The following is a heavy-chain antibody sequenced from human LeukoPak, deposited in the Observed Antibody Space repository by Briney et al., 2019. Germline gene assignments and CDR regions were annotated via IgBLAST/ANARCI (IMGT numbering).Heavy chain of an antibody. J-gene: IGHJ6*02. CDR1: GFTFSSYA. D-gene: IGHD6-6*01. Sequence: GRSLRLSCAASGFTFSSYAMHWVRQAPGKGLEWVAVISYDGSNKYYADSVKGRFTISRDNSKNTLYLQMNSLRAEDTAVYYCARVRSSSSVHYYYYYYGMDVWGQGTTATVSS. CDR2: ISYDGSNK. V-gene: IGHV3-30-3*01. CDR3: ARVRSSSSVHYYYYYYGMDV.